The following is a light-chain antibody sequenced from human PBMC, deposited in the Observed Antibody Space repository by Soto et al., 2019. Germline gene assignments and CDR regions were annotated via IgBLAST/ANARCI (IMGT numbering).Light chain of an antibody. J-gene: IGKJ1*01. CDR1: QSVLYSSNNKNY. CDR3: QQYYSTLPT. CDR2: WAS. V-gene: IGKV4-1*01. Sequence: DIVMTQSPDSLAVSLGERATINCKSSQSVLYSSNNKNYLAWYQQKPGQPPKLLIYWASTRESGVPDRFSGSGSGTDFTLTSSSLQAEDVAVYYCQQYYSTLPTFGQGTKVESK.